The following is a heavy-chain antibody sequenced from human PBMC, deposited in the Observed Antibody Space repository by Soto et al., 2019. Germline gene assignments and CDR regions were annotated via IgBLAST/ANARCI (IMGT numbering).Heavy chain of an antibody. D-gene: IGHD3-9*01. CDR2: ISASGASS. J-gene: IGHJ4*02. CDR3: VNSRPTVRIAGYYFDA. V-gene: IGHV3-23*01. CDR1: GFSFTSWP. Sequence: EVQLLESGGGLVQPGGSLRLSCATSGFSFTSWPRSWVRPAPGKGLEWVSAISASGASSYYADSVKGRFFKYRDSRRNTLYMRLNSLRAEVTALFYCVNSRPTVRIAGYYFDAWGQGTLVTVSP.